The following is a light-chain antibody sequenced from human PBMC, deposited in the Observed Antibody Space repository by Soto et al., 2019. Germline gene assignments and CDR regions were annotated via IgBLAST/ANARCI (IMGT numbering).Light chain of an antibody. V-gene: IGKV3-15*01. J-gene: IGKJ5*01. CDR1: QSVSSD. CDR3: QQYGSSHT. Sequence: EVVMTQSPATLSVSPGESATLSCRASQSVSSDLAWYQQKPGQAPRLLIYYTSTRATGFPARFSGGGSGTDFTLTIIRLEPEDFAVYYCQQYGSSHTFGQGTRLEIK. CDR2: YTS.